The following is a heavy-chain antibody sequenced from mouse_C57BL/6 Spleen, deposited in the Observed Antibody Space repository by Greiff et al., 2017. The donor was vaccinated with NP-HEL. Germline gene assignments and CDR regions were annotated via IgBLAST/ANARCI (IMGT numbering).Heavy chain of an antibody. CDR1: GYSITSGYY. Sequence: DVKLQESGPGLVKPSQSLSLTCSVTGYSITSGYYWNWIRQFPGNKLEWMGYISYDGSNNYNPSLQNRISITRDTSKNQFFLKLNSVTTEDTATYYCARGCDGYYVDYWGQGTTLTGSS. CDR3: ARGCDGYYVDY. D-gene: IGHD2-3*01. CDR2: ISYDGSN. J-gene: IGHJ2*01. V-gene: IGHV3-6*01.